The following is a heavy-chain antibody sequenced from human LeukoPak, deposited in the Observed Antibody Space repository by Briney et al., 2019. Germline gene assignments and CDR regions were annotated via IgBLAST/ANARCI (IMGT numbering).Heavy chain of an antibody. CDR3: ARLGGYDTFDY. CDR2: ISYDGSNK. V-gene: IGHV3-30*03. D-gene: IGHD5-12*01. CDR1: GFTFSSYG. Sequence: GRSLRLSCAASGFTFSSYGMHWVRQAPGKGLEWVAVISYDGSNKYYADSVKGRFTISRDNAKNTLYLQMNSLRAEDTAVYYCARLGGYDTFDYWGQGTLVTVSS. J-gene: IGHJ4*02.